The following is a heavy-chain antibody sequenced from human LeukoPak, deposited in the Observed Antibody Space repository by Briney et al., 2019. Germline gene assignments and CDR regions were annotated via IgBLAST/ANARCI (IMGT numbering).Heavy chain of an antibody. CDR1: GFTFSSYG. D-gene: IGHD5-18*01. CDR3: AKDRSGYSLGYYFDY. CDR2: VSNDGSNK. J-gene: IGHJ4*02. Sequence: GGSLRLSCAASGFTFSSYGMHWVRQAPGKGLEWVAIVSNDGSNKYYADSVKGRFTISRDNSKNTLYLQMNSLRAEDTAVYYCAKDRSGYSLGYYFDYWGQGTLVTVSS. V-gene: IGHV3-30*18.